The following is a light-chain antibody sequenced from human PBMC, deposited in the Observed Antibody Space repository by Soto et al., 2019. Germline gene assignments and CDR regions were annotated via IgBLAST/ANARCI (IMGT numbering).Light chain of an antibody. V-gene: IGLV2-23*02. CDR1: TSDVGGYNY. J-gene: IGLJ1*01. CDR2: EVS. Sequence: QSALTQPASVSGSPGQSITISCTGTTSDVGGYNYVSWYQQHPGKVPKLLIHEVSNRPSGVSNRFSGSKSGNTASLTISGLQAEDEAYYYCCSYAVTSTYVFGTGTKVTVL. CDR3: CSYAVTSTYV.